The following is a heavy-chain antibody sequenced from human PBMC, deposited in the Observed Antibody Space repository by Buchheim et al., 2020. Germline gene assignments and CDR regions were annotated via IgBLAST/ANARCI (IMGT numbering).Heavy chain of an antibody. D-gene: IGHD1-7*01. V-gene: IGHV4-34*01. CDR3: ARSITGTADFDL. J-gene: IGHJ2*01. CDR2: ITHSGST. CDR1: GGSFSGYY. Sequence: QVQLQQWGAGLLKPSETLSLTCAVYGGSFSGYYWSWIRQPPGKGLEWIGEITHSGSTNYNPSLKSRVTISVEPSKNQFPLKLSSVTAADTAVYYCARSITGTADFDLWGRGTL.